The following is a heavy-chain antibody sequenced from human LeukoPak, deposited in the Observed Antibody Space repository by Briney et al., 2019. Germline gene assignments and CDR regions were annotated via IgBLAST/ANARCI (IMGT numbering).Heavy chain of an antibody. V-gene: IGHV4-31*03. CDR2: IYYSGST. J-gene: IGHJ4*02. CDR3: ARQYSSGWAFDY. D-gene: IGHD6-19*01. CDR1: GGSISSGGYY. Sequence: SETLSLTCTVSGGSISSGGYYWSWIRQHPGKGLEWIGYIYYSGSTYYNPSLKSRVTISVDTSKNQFSLKLSSVTAADTAVYYCARQYSSGWAFDYWGQGTLVTVSS.